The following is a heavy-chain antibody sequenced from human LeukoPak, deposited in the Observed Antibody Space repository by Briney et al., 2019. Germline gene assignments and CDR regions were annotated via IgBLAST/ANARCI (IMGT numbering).Heavy chain of an antibody. V-gene: IGHV1-46*01. J-gene: IGHJ6*02. D-gene: IGHD2-2*01. CDR3: ARGSVPAVALYYYGMDV. Sequence: ASVTVSFKASGYTFTNYYMHWVRQAPGQGLEWMGIINPSGGSTSYAQKFQGRVTMTSDTSTSTVYMELSSLRSEDTAVYYCARGSVPAVALYYYGMDVWGQGTTVTVSS. CDR2: INPSGGST. CDR1: GYTFTNYY.